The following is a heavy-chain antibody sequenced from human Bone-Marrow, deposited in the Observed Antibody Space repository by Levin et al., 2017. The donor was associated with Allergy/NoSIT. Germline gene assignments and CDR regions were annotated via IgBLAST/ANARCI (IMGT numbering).Heavy chain of an antibody. CDR1: CDSLHNTHHY. D-gene: IGHD2/OR15-2a*01. CDR3: ARDETFNSWHVGWFDS. V-gene: IGHV4-61*02. CDR2: MFVGGAA. J-gene: IGHJ5*01. Sequence: SLTLSLPCPVSCDSLHNTHHYWSWIRQPAGKGLEWIGRMFVGGAATYKRSLRSRVTISIDTSKNQFSLKLTSVTAADTAVYYCARDETFNSWHVGWFDSWGQGTLVTVSS.